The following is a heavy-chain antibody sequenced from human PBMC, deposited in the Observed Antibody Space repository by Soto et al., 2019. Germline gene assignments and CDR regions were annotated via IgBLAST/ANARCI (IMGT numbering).Heavy chain of an antibody. CDR3: ARGGEFCSTGSCNSSLGDAFDV. D-gene: IGHD2-15*01. CDR1: GYTFSDYY. CDR2: ISPNNGAT. Sequence: ASVKVSCKASGYTFSDYYMHWVRQAPGQGLECMGWISPNNGATNYAQKFQDRVTMTRDASITTAYMELSRLRSDDTAVYYCARGGEFCSTGSCNSSLGDAFDVWGQGTTVTVSS. J-gene: IGHJ3*01. V-gene: IGHV1-2*02.